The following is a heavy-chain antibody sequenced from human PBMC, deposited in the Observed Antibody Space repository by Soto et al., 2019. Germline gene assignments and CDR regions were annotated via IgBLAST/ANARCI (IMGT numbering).Heavy chain of an antibody. J-gene: IGHJ6*02. CDR2: INPSGGST. CDR1: GNTFTSHY. D-gene: IGHD6-19*01. V-gene: IGHV1-46*01. Sequence: SVKVSCKASGNTFTSHYIHWVRQAPVQGPEWMGIINPSGGSTSYAQKFQSRVTISRGNSKNTLYLQMNSLRAEDTAVYYCARDAGSIAVAGPQPIYYYGMDVWGQGTTVTVSS. CDR3: ARDAGSIAVAGPQPIYYYGMDV.